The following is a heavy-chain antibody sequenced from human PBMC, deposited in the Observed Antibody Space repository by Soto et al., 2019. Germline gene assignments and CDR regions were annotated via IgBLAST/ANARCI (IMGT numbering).Heavy chain of an antibody. D-gene: IGHD6-6*01. CDR3: ARGGLAARKGRWFDP. CDR1: GGSISSHY. Sequence: QVQLQESGPGLVKPSETLSLTCTVSGGSISSHYWAWIRQPPGKGLEWIGYIHDSGSTNYNASLKSRVTISVDTSKNQFSLKLRSVTAADTAVYYCARGGLAARKGRWFDPWGQGTLVTVSS. J-gene: IGHJ5*02. V-gene: IGHV4-59*11. CDR2: IHDSGST.